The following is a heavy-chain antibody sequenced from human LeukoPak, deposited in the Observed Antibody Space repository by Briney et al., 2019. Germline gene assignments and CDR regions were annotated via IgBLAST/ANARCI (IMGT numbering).Heavy chain of an antibody. CDR2: IGASGLTT. CDR3: ARGTANLDY. D-gene: IGHD1/OR15-1a*01. V-gene: IGHV3-23*01. J-gene: IGHJ4*02. Sequence: GGSLRLSCAASGFTFTNYAMTWVRQAPGKGLERVSTIGASGLTTYYADSVKGRFTISRDNSKNTLYLQMNSLRAEDTAVFYCARGTANLDYWGQGTLVTVSS. CDR1: GFTFTNYA.